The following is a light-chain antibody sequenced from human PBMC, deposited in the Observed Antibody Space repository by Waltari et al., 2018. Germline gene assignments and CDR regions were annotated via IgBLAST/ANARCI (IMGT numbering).Light chain of an antibody. J-gene: IGLJ2*01. Sequence: QSVLTQPPSASGTPGQRLTISCSGTSSNVGGGSVPWYRQVPGTAPKLLINVGNQRASGVPDRFSVSKSGTSASLAISGLQSEDEADYFCAVWDARLNGPVFGGGTKVTVL. V-gene: IGLV1-44*01. CDR2: VGN. CDR1: SSNVGGGS. CDR3: AVWDARLNGPV.